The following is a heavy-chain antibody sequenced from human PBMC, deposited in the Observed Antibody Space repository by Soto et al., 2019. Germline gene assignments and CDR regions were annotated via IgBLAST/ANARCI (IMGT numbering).Heavy chain of an antibody. V-gene: IGHV3-74*01. Sequence: EVQLVESGGGLVQPGGSLRLSCAASGFTFSTYWMHWVRQAPGKGLVWVSRINSDGNRISYADSVKGRFTISRDNAKNTLDLQMNRLRAEDTAIYYGARSAYGSGDGNDYWGQGTLVTVSS. CDR2: INSDGNRI. J-gene: IGHJ4*02. D-gene: IGHD3-10*01. CDR1: GFTFSTYW. CDR3: ARSAYGSGDGNDY.